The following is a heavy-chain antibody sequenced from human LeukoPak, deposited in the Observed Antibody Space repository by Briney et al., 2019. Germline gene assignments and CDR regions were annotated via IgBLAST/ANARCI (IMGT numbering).Heavy chain of an antibody. V-gene: IGHV3-48*03. CDR1: GFTFSSHE. Sequence: GGSLRLSCAASGFTFSSHEMNWVRQAPGKGLEWVSYISSSGSNIYCADSVKGRFTISRDNAKNSLYLQMNSLRAEDTAVYYCAREWELDYWGQGTLVTVSS. CDR2: ISSSGSNI. CDR3: AREWELDY. D-gene: IGHD1-26*01. J-gene: IGHJ4*02.